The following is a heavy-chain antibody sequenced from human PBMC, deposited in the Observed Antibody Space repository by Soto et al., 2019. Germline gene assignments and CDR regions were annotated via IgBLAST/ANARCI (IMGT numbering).Heavy chain of an antibody. D-gene: IGHD3-16*02. CDR3: VKPPGDDYGYVWGNYRRGGYFDY. Sequence: PGGSLRHSCSASGFTFSSYAMHLVRQAPGKGLEYVSAISSNGGSTYYADSVKGRFTISRDNSKNTLYLQMSSLRAEDTAVYYCVKPPGDDYGYVWGNYRRGGYFDYWGQGTLVTVSS. CDR1: GFTFSSYA. V-gene: IGHV3-64D*08. CDR2: ISSNGGST. J-gene: IGHJ4*02.